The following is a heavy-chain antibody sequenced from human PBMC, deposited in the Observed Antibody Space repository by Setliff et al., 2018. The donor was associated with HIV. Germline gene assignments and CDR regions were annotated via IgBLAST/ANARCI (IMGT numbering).Heavy chain of an antibody. CDR2: ISGSGGST. J-gene: IGHJ2*01. CDR1: GFTFSNYA. CDR3: AKEIPPLRAAAGTGYYFDYWYFSL. D-gene: IGHD6-13*01. V-gene: IGHV3-23*01. Sequence: GGSLRLSCAASGFTFSNYAMSWVRQAPGKGLEWVSAISGSGGSTYYADSVKGRFTISRDNSKNTLYLQMNSLRAEDTAVYYCAKEIPPLRAAAGTGYYFDYWYFSLWGRGTLVTVSS.